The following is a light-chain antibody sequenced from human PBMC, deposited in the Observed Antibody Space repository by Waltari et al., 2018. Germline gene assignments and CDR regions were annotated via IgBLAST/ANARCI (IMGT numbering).Light chain of an antibody. Sequence: SSELTQDPAVSVALGQTVRITCQGDSLRDYYASWYQLKPGQAPVLVIYGKNNRPSGSPDRVFGSGSGNTASFPITGAQAEDEADYYWNSRDSSGQAVFGGGTKLTVL. V-gene: IGLV3-19*01. CDR1: SLRDYY. CDR3: NSRDSSGQAV. J-gene: IGLJ2*01. CDR2: GKN.